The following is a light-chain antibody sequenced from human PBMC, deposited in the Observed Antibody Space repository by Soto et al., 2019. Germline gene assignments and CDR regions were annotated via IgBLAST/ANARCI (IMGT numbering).Light chain of an antibody. J-gene: IGLJ2*01. CDR3: AAWDDSLRGVV. CDR1: SSNTGTNY. CDR2: RNN. V-gene: IGLV1-47*01. Sequence: SVLTQPPSASGTPGQRVTISCSGSSSNTGTNYVYWYQQLPGTAPKLLIYRNNQRPSGVPDRFSGSKSGTSASLAISGLRSEDEADDYCAAWDDSLRGVVFGGGTKLTVL.